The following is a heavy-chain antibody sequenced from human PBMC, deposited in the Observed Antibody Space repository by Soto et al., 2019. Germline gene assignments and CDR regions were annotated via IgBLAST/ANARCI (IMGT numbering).Heavy chain of an antibody. D-gene: IGHD4-17*01. J-gene: IGHJ4*02. CDR2: IISDGSKT. CDR3: ARAVGAEKAPYGRNSYFFDL. Sequence: EVQLVESGGGLVQPGGSLRLSCAASRFTFNSYDMYWVRQAPGKGLEYVSGIISDGSKTYYADSVRGRFTISRDNSRNTLYLQMGGLRPEDMAVYFCARAVGAEKAPYGRNSYFFDLWGQGTLVTVSS. CDR1: RFTFNSYD. V-gene: IGHV3-64*07.